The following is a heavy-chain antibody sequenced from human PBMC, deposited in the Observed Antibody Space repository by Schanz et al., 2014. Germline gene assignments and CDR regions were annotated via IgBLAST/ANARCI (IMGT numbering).Heavy chain of an antibody. V-gene: IGHV3-21*01. J-gene: IGHJ3*02. CDR2: IGRRGQVI. Sequence: VESGGGLVKPGGSLRLSCAVSGFPFSYYTMNWVRQAPGKGPEWVACIGRRGQVIYYADSMEGRFTISRDNAQNSLFLQMNSLSVEDTAVYYCARSYHDDDDYTRALDMWGQGTMVTVSS. D-gene: IGHD3-16*01. CDR3: ARSYHDDDDYTRALDM. CDR1: GFPFSYYT.